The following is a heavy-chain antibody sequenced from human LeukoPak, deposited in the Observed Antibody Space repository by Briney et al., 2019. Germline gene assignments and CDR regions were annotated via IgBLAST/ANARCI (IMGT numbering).Heavy chain of an antibody. CDR1: GGSISSGSYY. J-gene: IGHJ5*02. V-gene: IGHV4-61*02. D-gene: IGHD3-10*01. CDR3: ATQSNYASGSYYTWFDP. CDR2: IYTSGNT. Sequence: PSETLSLTCTVSGGSISSGSYYWSWIRQSAGKGLEWIGRIYTSGNTNYNPSLKSRVTISVDTPKNQFSLKLSSVTAADTAVYYCATQSNYASGSYYTWFDPWGQGTLVTVSS.